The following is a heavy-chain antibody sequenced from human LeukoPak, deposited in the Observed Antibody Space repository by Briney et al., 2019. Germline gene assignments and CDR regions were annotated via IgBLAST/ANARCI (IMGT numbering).Heavy chain of an antibody. Sequence: GGSLRLSCAASGFTFSSYGMHWVRQAPGKGLEWVAVISYDGSNKYYADSVKGRFTISRDNSKNTLYLQMNSLRAEDTAVYYCAKGSGSYYYGMDVWGKGTTDTVSS. V-gene: IGHV3-30*18. J-gene: IGHJ6*04. D-gene: IGHD3-10*01. CDR1: GFTFSSYG. CDR2: ISYDGSNK. CDR3: AKGSGSYYYGMDV.